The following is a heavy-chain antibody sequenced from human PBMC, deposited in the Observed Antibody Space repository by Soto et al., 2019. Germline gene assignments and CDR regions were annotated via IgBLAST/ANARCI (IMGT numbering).Heavy chain of an antibody. CDR3: ARSLPSYNAFDI. CDR1: GFSLSASDMG. Sequence: QITLKESGPTLVKPTQTLTLTCSFSGFSLSASDMGVGWIRQPPGKALEWLALIYWDDDKRYSPSLKSRLTIXKXISKNQVVLTMTNMDPVDTATYYCARSLPSYNAFDIWGQGTMVTVSS. D-gene: IGHD3-10*01. J-gene: IGHJ3*02. V-gene: IGHV2-5*02. CDR2: IYWDDDK.